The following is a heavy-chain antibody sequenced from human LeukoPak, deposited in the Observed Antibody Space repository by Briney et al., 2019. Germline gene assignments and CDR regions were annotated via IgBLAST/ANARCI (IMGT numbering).Heavy chain of an antibody. J-gene: IGHJ4*02. CDR2: IHYSGAT. D-gene: IGHD2-21*02. V-gene: IGHV4-59*08. Sequence: PSETLSLTCTVSGGSINYDYWSWIRQSPGKRLEWVGYIHYSGATNYSPSLNSRVAISVDTSKNQFSLKLSSVTAADTALYYCATLRGASTAVFDSWGQGTLVTVSS. CDR3: ATLRGASTAVFDS. CDR1: GGSINYDY.